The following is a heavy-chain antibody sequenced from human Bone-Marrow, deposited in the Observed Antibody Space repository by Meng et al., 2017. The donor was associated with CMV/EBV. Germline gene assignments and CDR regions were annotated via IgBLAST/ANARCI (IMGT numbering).Heavy chain of an antibody. D-gene: IGHD1-26*01. Sequence: ASVKVSCKASGYTFTGYYMHWVRQAPGQGLEWMGWINPNSGGTNYAQKFQGRVTMTRDTSISTAYMELSRLRSDDTAGYYCARAVKWELLIGDYWGQGTLVTVSS. CDR2: INPNSGGT. CDR1: GYTFTGYY. J-gene: IGHJ4*02. V-gene: IGHV1-2*02. CDR3: ARAVKWELLIGDY.